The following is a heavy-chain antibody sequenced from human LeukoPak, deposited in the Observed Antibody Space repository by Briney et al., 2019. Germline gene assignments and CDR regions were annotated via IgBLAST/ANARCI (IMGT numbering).Heavy chain of an antibody. CDR2: IYYSGST. D-gene: IGHD2-15*01. CDR3: ARRGRVAATGFDY. V-gene: IGHV4-39*01. J-gene: IGHJ4*02. Sequence: WVRQAPGKGLEWIGSIYYSGSTYYNPSLKSRVTISVDTSKNQFSLKLSSVTAADTAVYYCARRGRVAATGFDYWGQGTLVTVSS.